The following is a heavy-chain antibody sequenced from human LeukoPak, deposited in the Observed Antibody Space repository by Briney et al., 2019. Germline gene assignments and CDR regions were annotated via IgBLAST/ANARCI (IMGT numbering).Heavy chain of an antibody. CDR3: ARVLGYCSGGSCSNWFDP. V-gene: IGHV1-3*01. J-gene: IGHJ5*02. Sequence: ASVKVSCKASGYTFTSYAMHWVRQAPGLRLEWMGWINAGNGNTKYSQKFQGRVTITRDTSASTAYMELSSLRSEDTAVYYCARVLGYCSGGSCSNWFDPWGQGTLVTVSS. D-gene: IGHD2-15*01. CDR1: GYTFTSYA. CDR2: INAGNGNT.